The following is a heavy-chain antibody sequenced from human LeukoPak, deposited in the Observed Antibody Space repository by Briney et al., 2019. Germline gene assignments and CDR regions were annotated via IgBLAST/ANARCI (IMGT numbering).Heavy chain of an antibody. CDR1: GFTFSSYN. V-gene: IGHV3-21*01. CDR2: ITISSTYI. CDR3: AREEAYCAGDCSPA. D-gene: IGHD2-21*02. J-gene: IGHJ5*02. Sequence: GGSLRLSCAASGFTFSSYNMIWVRQAPGKGLEWVSSITISSTYIYYADSVKGRFTISRDHAKNSLYLQMNNLRAEDTAVYYCAREEAYCAGDCSPAWGQGTLVTVSS.